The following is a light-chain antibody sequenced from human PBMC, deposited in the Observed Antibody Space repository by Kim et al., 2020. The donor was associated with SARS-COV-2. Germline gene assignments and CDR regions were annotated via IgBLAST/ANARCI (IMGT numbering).Light chain of an antibody. CDR2: GDD. CDR3: QSYDNNNQV. Sequence: GKTVTLSWADSGGSIASDYVQWYQQRPGSSPTTVIYGDDQRPSGVPDRISGSIDSSANSASLTISSLKTEDEADYYCQSYDNNNQVFGGGTQLTVL. J-gene: IGLJ3*02. CDR1: GGSIASDY. V-gene: IGLV6-57*01.